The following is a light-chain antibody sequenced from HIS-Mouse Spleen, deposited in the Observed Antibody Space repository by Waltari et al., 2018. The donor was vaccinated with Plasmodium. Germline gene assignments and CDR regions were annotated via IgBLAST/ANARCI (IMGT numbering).Light chain of an antibody. CDR1: VLAKKY. CDR3: YSAADNNLV. J-gene: IGLJ3*02. V-gene: IGLV3-27*01. Sequence: SYELTQPSSVSVSPGQTARITCTGDVLAKKYARWFQSKPGQAPVLVMYKDSERPSGIPERFSGSSSGTTVTLTISGAQVEDEADYYCYSAADNNLVFGGGTKLTVL. CDR2: KDS.